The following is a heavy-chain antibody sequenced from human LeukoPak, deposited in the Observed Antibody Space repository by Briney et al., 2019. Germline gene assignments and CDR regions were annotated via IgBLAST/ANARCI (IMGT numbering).Heavy chain of an antibody. V-gene: IGHV4-59*01. CDR2: IYYSGST. Sequence: RTSETLSLTCTVSGGSISTYYWSWIRQPPGKGLEWIGYIYYSGSTNYNPSLKSRVTISVDTSKNQFSLKLSSVTAADTAVYYCARGDPRTTVTTLGRINWFDPWGQGTLVTVSS. D-gene: IGHD4-17*01. CDR1: GGSISTYY. CDR3: ARGDPRTTVTTLGRINWFDP. J-gene: IGHJ5*02.